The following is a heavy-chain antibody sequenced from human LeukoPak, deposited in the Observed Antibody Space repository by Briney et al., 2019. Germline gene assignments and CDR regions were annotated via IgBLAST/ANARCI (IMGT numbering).Heavy chain of an antibody. CDR1: GFRFDSFY. Sequence: GGSLRLSCAASGFRFDSFYIGWIRQVPGKGLDYIALISASGAVPYYAESVKGRFTISRDNAKNSVSLQMNSLSADDTAVYYCARSLMVASEDYWGQGTLVTVSS. V-gene: IGHV3-11*04. CDR2: ISASGAVP. D-gene: IGHD2-8*01. CDR3: ARSLMVASEDY. J-gene: IGHJ4*02.